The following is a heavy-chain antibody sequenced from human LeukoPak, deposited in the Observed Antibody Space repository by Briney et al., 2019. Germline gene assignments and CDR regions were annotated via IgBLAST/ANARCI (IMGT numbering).Heavy chain of an antibody. CDR2: INHSGST. CDR1: GGSFSGYY. CDR3: ARQSPSRQYSSGWYGAFDI. Sequence: PSETLSLTCAVYGGSFSGYYWSWIRQPPGKGLEWIGEINHSGSTNYNPSLKSRVTISVDTSKNQFSLKLSSVTAADTAVYYCARQSPSRQYSSGWYGAFDIWGQGTMVTVS. V-gene: IGHV4-34*01. D-gene: IGHD6-19*01. J-gene: IGHJ3*02.